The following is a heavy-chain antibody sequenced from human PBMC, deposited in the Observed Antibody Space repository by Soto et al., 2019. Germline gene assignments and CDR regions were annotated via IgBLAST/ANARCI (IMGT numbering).Heavy chain of an antibody. Sequence: SQTLSLTCAISGDSVSSNSAVWNWIRQSPSRGLEWLGRTYYRSQWYTDYAVSVESRIYIYPDTSKNQFSLQLNSVTPEDTAVYYCAREHTIVRGIIKHFDFWGQGALVTVSS. CDR2: TYYRSQWYT. J-gene: IGHJ4*02. V-gene: IGHV6-1*01. CDR1: GDSVSSNSAV. CDR3: AREHTIVRGIIKHFDF. D-gene: IGHD3-10*01.